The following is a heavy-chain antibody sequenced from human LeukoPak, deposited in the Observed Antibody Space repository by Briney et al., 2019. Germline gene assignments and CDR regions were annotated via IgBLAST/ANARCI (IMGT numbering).Heavy chain of an antibody. V-gene: IGHV1-46*01. D-gene: IGHD6-19*01. J-gene: IGHJ4*02. CDR2: INPSGGST. Sequence: GASVKVSCKASGYTFTGYYMHWVRQAPGQGLEWMGIINPSGGSTSYAQKFQGRVTMTRDMSTSTVYMELSSLRSEDTAVYYCARGRWVVAGLDYWGQGTLVTVSS. CDR1: GYTFTGYY. CDR3: ARGRWVVAGLDY.